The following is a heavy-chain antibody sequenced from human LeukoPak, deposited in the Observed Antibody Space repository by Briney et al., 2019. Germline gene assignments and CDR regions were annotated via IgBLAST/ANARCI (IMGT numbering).Heavy chain of an antibody. CDR2: IIPIFGTA. V-gene: IGHV1-69*13. CDR1: GGTFISYA. CDR3: ARGRMVGVNLVLGFDP. D-gene: IGHD2/OR15-2a*01. Sequence: SVKVSCKASGGTFISYAISWVRQAPGQGLEWMGGIIPIFGTANYAQKFQGRVTITADESTGTAYMELSSLRSEDTAVYYCARGRMVGVNLVLGFDPWGQGTLVTVSS. J-gene: IGHJ5*02.